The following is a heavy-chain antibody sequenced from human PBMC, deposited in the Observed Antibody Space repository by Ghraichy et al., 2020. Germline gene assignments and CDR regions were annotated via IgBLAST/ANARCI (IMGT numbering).Heavy chain of an antibody. CDR1: GFNFTASW. D-gene: IGHD5-24*01. Sequence: GGSLRLSCAASGFNFTASWMNWVRQAPGKGLEWVAGIKQDASEKYHVDSVKGRFTISRDNAKNSLYLQMNSLRVEDTAVYYCARDRAYKSFDYWGQGILVTVSS. V-gene: IGHV3-7*03. CDR2: IKQDASEK. J-gene: IGHJ4*02. CDR3: ARDRAYKSFDY.